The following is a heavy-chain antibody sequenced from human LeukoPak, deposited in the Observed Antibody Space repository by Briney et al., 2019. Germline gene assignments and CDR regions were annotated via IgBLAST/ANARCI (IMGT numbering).Heavy chain of an antibody. CDR3: ARDIPLYCTNGVCPFSDYYYHMDV. CDR1: GGSISSGSYY. Sequence: PSETLPLICTVSGGSISSGSYYWSWIRQPAGKGLEWIGRIYTSGSTNYNPSLKRRVTISVDTSKNQFSLRLSSVTAADTAVYYCARDIPLYCTNGVCPFSDYYYHMDVWGKGTTVTVSS. J-gene: IGHJ6*03. V-gene: IGHV4-61*02. D-gene: IGHD2-8*01. CDR2: IYTSGST.